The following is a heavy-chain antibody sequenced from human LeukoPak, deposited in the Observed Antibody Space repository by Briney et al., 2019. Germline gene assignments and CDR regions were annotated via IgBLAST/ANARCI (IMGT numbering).Heavy chain of an antibody. V-gene: IGHV3-11*04. J-gene: IGHJ4*02. D-gene: IGHD6-13*01. CDR3: ARLKYTSSWHYFFDD. CDR2: ISGSGSDI. CDR1: GFSFSDHY. Sequence: PGGSLRLSCAASGFSFSDHYMTWVRQAPGKGLEWLSYISGSGSDIDYAGSVKGRFTISRDNAKNSLYLQMNSLRADDTAMYYCARLKYTSSWHYFFDDWGQGTLVTVSS.